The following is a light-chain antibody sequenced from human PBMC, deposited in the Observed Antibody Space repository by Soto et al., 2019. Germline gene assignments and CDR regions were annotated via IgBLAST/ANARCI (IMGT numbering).Light chain of an antibody. CDR3: QQLYSYPLT. V-gene: IGKV1-9*01. CDR2: AAS. J-gene: IGKJ4*01. CDR1: QDISSF. Sequence: DIQLTQSPSFLSASVGDRVTVTCRASQDISSFLAWYHQTPGKAPNLLIYAASTLQSGVPSRFSGSGSGTEFTLTISXLQPEDFATYYCQQLYSYPLTFGGGTRWIS.